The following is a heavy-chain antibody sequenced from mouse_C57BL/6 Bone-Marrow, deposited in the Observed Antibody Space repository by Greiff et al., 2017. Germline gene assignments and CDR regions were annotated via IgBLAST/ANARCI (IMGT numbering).Heavy chain of an antibody. CDR3: ADYREAMDY. D-gene: IGHD2-12*01. J-gene: IGHJ4*01. Sequence: EVQLQESGPGLVKPSQSLSLTCSVTGSSITSGYYWNWIRQFPGNKLEWMGYISYDGSNNYNPSLKNRISITRDTSKNQFFLKLNSVTTEDTATYDGADYREAMDYWGQGTSVTVSS. V-gene: IGHV3-6*01. CDR2: ISYDGSN. CDR1: GSSITSGYY.